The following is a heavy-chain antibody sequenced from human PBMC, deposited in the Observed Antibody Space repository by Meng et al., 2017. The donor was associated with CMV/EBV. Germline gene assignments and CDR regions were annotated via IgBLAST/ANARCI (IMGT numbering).Heavy chain of an antibody. D-gene: IGHD3-10*01. J-gene: IGHJ4*02. Sequence: QVQRQQWGAGLLKPSETLSLTCAVYGGSFSGYYWSWIRQPPGKGLEWIGEINHSGSTNYNPSLKSRVTISVDTSKNQFSLKLSSVTAADTAVYYCARESMVRGGDWGQGTLVTVSS. CDR1: GGSFSGYY. V-gene: IGHV4-34*01. CDR3: ARESMVRGGD. CDR2: INHSGST.